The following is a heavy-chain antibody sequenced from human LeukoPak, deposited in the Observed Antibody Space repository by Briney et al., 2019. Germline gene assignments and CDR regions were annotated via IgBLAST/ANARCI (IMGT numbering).Heavy chain of an antibody. Sequence: GGSLRLSCAAPGFTFSHYGMHGVAQAPGKGREGVAVIWSDGTNRYYADSVKGRFTISRDDSGNTVYLQMNSLRPEDTGVYYCAKSHRGGLRFLVGFFYMDVWGSGTAVAVSS. D-gene: IGHD3-3*01. V-gene: IGHV3-33*06. CDR3: AKSHRGGLRFLVGFFYMDV. CDR1: GFTFSHYG. J-gene: IGHJ6*03. CDR2: IWSDGTNR.